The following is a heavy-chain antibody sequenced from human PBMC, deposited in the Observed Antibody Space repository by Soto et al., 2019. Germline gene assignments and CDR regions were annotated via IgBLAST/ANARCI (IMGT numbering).Heavy chain of an antibody. J-gene: IGHJ6*03. CDR3: ARVYLYYDFWSGYWPYYYYMDV. CDR1: GYTFTSYD. Sequence: AASVKVSCKASGYTFTSYDINWVRQATGQGLEWMGWMNPNSGNTGYAQKFQGRVTMTRNTSISTAYMELSSLRSEDTAVYYCARVYLYYDFWSGYWPYYYYMDVWGKGTTVTVSS. CDR2: MNPNSGNT. D-gene: IGHD3-3*01. V-gene: IGHV1-8*01.